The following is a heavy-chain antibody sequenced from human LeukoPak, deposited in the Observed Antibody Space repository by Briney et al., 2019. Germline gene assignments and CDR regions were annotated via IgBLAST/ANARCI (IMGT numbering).Heavy chain of an antibody. CDR3: ARRRCSSVNCFKDY. V-gene: IGHV3-7*01. J-gene: IGHJ4*02. CDR1: GFTFSSYW. Sequence: GGSLRLSCAASGFTFSSYWMSWVRQAPGKGLEWVANIKQDGSEKYYVDSVKGRFTISRDNAKKSLYLQMNSLRDEDTAVYYCARRRCSSVNCFKDYWGQGTLVTVSS. CDR2: IKQDGSEK. D-gene: IGHD2-2*01.